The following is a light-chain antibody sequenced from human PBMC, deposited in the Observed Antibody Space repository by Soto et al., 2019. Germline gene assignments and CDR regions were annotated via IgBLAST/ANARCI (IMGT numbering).Light chain of an antibody. J-gene: IGKJ5*01. V-gene: IGKV3-11*01. CDR3: QQRSNWPPRIT. CDR1: QSVSSY. Sequence: EIVLTQSPATLSLSPGVRATLSCRASQSVSSYLAWYQQKPGQAPRLLIYDASNRATGIPARFSGSGSGTDFTLTISSLEPEDFAVYYCQQRSNWPPRITCGQGTRLEIK. CDR2: DAS.